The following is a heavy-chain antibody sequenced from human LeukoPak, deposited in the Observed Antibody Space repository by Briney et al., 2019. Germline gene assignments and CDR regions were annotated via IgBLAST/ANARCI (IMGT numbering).Heavy chain of an antibody. D-gene: IGHD3-22*01. CDR1: GFTFSNYA. CDR3: ARLIVVAITSDY. J-gene: IGHJ4*02. CDR2: ISYDGSNK. V-gene: IGHV3-30-3*01. Sequence: PGGSLRLSCAASGFTFSNYAMHWVRQAPGKGLEWVAVISYDGSNKYYADSVKGRFTISRDNSKNTLYLQMNSLRAEDTAVYYCARLIVVAITSDYWGQGTLVTVSS.